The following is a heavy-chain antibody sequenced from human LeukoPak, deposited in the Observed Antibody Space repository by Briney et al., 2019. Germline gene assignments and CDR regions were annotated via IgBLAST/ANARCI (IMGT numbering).Heavy chain of an antibody. CDR3: ARKISAAGRRWFDP. V-gene: IGHV4-4*02. Sequence: SETPSLTCAVSGGSISSGNWWSWVRQPPGKGLEWIGEIYHSGSTNYNPSLKSRVTISVDKSKNQFSLKLSSVTAADTAVYYCARKISAAGRRWFDPWGQGTLLPVFS. D-gene: IGHD6-13*01. J-gene: IGHJ5*02. CDR2: IYHSGST. CDR1: GGSISSGNW.